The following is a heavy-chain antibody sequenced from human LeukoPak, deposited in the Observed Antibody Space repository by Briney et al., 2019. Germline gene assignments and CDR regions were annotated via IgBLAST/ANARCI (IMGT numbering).Heavy chain of an antibody. CDR3: ARQTELLSAFDI. V-gene: IGHV3-30*03. D-gene: IGHD1-26*01. CDR1: GFTFSNYA. Sequence: GGSLRLSCAASGFTFSNYAMHWVRQAPGQGLEWVAFISYDGRYKYYADSVKGRFTLSRDNSKNTVYLQMNSLRAEDTAVYYCARQTELLSAFDIWGQGTMVTVSS. J-gene: IGHJ3*02. CDR2: ISYDGRYK.